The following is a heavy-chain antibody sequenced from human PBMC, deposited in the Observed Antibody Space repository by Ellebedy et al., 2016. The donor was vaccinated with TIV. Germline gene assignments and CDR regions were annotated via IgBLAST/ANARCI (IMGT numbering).Heavy chain of an antibody. CDR1: GFTFSIYA. Sequence: GESLKISCAASGFTFSIYAMSWVRQAPGKGLEWVSLISGSGGSTYYADSVKGRFTISRDNSKNTVYLQMNSLRAEDTAVYYCARGVLSSYWGQGTLVTVSS. V-gene: IGHV3-23*01. D-gene: IGHD2/OR15-2a*01. CDR2: ISGSGGST. CDR3: ARGVLSSY. J-gene: IGHJ4*02.